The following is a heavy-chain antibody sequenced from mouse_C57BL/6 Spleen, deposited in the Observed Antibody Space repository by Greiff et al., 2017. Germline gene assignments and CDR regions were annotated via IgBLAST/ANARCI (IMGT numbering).Heavy chain of an antibody. V-gene: IGHV5-6*01. CDR3: ARLYYYGSSYFSWFAY. CDR1: GFTFSSYG. D-gene: IGHD1-1*01. J-gene: IGHJ3*01. Sequence: EVQLVESGGDLVKPGGSLKLSCAASGFTFSSYGMSWVRQTPDKRLEWVATISSGGSYTYYPDSVKGRFTISRDNAKNTLYLQMSSLKSEDTAMYYCARLYYYGSSYFSWFAYWGQGTLVTVSA. CDR2: ISSGGSYT.